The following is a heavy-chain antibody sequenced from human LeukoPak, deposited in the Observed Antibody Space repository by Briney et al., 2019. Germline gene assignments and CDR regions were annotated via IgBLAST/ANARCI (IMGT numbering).Heavy chain of an antibody. J-gene: IGHJ3*02. CDR3: ARHYYDSSGYDAFDI. D-gene: IGHD3-22*01. Sequence: SETLSLTCNVSGGSISSTSYYWAWIRQPPGKGLEWLGNIYYTGTTYYNPSLKSRVTISVDTSKNQFSLKLRSVTAADTAVYYCARHYYDSSGYDAFDIWGQGTMVTVSS. V-gene: IGHV4-39*07. CDR2: IYYTGTT. CDR1: GGSISSTSYY.